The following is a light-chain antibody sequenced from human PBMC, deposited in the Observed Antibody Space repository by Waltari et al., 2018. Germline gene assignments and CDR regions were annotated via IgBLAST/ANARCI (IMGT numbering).Light chain of an antibody. J-gene: IGLJ3*02. V-gene: IGLV4-69*01. Sequence: QLVLTQSPSASASLGASDNLTCTLSSGHSSNVIAWHQQQPEKGPRYLMKMNRGGSHSKGDGIPDRFAGSSSGAERYLTISSLQSEEEADYYCQTGGHGTWVFGGGTKLTVL. CDR2: MNRGGSH. CDR1: SGHSSNV. CDR3: QTGGHGTWV.